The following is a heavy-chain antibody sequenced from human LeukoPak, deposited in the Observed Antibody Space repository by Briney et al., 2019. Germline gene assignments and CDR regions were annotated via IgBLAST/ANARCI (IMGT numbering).Heavy chain of an antibody. CDR1: GFTFSSYS. V-gene: IGHV3-21*01. J-gene: IGHJ6*03. CDR2: ISSSSSYI. D-gene: IGHD4-17*01. CDR3: ARGTTVNYYSYMDV. Sequence: SGGSLRLSCAASGFTFSSYSMNWVRQAPGKGLEWVSFISSSSSYIYYADSVQGRFTISRDNAKNSLYLQMNSLRAEDPAVYYCARGTTVNYYSYMDVWGKGTTVTVSS.